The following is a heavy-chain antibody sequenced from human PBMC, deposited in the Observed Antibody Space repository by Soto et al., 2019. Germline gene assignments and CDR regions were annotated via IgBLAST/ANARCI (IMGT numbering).Heavy chain of an antibody. CDR2: ISAYNGNT. CDR1: GYTFTSYG. CDR3: ARVWIAAAGNVNYYYGMDV. Sequence: GASVKVSCKASGYTFTSYGISWVRQAPGQGLEWMGWISAYNGNTNYAQKLQGRVTMTTDTSTSTAYMELRSLRSDDTAVYYCARVWIAAAGNVNYYYGMDVWGQGTTVTVSS. V-gene: IGHV1-18*01. J-gene: IGHJ6*02. D-gene: IGHD6-13*01.